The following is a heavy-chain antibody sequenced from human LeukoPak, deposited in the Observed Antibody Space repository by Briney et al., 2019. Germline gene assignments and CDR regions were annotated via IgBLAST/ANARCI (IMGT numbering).Heavy chain of an antibody. CDR1: GFTFSTYS. V-gene: IGHV3-21*01. J-gene: IGHJ4*02. CDR3: AKVPGSSPLLNFDY. CDR2: ISSGGSYI. Sequence: GGSLRLSCAASGFTFSTYSMNWVRQAPGKGLEWVSSISSGGSYIYYGGSMRGRFAVSRDNAKNLLFLQMNSLRAEDTAVYYCAKVPGSSPLLNFDYWGQGTLVTVSS. D-gene: IGHD6-13*01.